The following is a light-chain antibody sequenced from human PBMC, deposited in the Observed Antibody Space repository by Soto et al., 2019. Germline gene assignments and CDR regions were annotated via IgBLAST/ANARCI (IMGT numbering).Light chain of an antibody. J-gene: IGLJ3*02. Sequence: QSALTQPRSVSGSPGQSVTISCTGTSSDVGAYNYVSWYQQHPGKAPKLMIYDVSKWPSGVPDRVSGSKSGNTASLTISGLQAEDEADYYCSSYAGSNTWVFGGGTKLTVL. V-gene: IGLV2-11*01. CDR1: SSDVGAYNY. CDR2: DVS. CDR3: SSYAGSNTWV.